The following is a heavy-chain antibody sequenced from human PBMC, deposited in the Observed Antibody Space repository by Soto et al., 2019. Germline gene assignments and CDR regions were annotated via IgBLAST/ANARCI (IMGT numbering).Heavy chain of an antibody. CDR1: GFTFSSYA. V-gene: IGHV3-30-3*01. CDR2: ISYDGSNK. CDR3: AREAGRDGYNYEGHYYYGMDV. D-gene: IGHD5-12*01. Sequence: GGSLRLSCAASGFTFSSYAMHWVRQAPGKGLEWVAVISYDGSNKYYADSVKGRFTISRDNSKNTLYLQMNGLRAEDTAVYYCAREAGRDGYNYEGHYYYGMDVWGQGTTVTVSS. J-gene: IGHJ6*02.